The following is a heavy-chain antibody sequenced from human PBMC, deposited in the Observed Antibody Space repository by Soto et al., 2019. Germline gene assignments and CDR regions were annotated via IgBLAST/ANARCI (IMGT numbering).Heavy chain of an antibody. J-gene: IGHJ4*02. CDR2: IYYSGST. V-gene: IGHV4-59*01. CDR3: ARYLATVTLGYFDY. D-gene: IGHD4-17*01. CDR1: GGSISSYY. Sequence: SDTLSLTCTVSGGSISSYYWSWIRQPPGKGLEWIGYIYYSGSTNYNPSLKSRVTISVDTSKNQFSLKLSSVTAADTAVYYCARYLATVTLGYFDYWGQRTLVIVSA.